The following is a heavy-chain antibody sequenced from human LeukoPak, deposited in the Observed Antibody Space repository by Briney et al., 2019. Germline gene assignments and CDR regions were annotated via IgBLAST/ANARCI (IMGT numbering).Heavy chain of an antibody. J-gene: IGHJ3*02. CDR2: ISGSGGST. Sequence: GGSLRLSCAAAGFTFSSYAMSWVRQAPGKGLEWVSAISGSGGSTYYADSVKGRFTISRDNSKNTLYLQMNSLRAEDTAVYYCAKGPTAHDAFDIWGQGTMVTVSS. CDR3: AKGPTAHDAFDI. CDR1: GFTFSSYA. D-gene: IGHD4-17*01. V-gene: IGHV3-23*01.